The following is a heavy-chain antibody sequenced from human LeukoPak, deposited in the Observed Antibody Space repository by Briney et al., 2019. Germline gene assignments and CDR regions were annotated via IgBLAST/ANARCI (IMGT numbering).Heavy chain of an antibody. D-gene: IGHD3-16*01. J-gene: IGHJ6*04. V-gene: IGHV4-31*03. Sequence: SETMSLTCTVSGGSISSGGYYWSWIRQHPGKGLEWIGYIYYSGSTYYNPSLKSRVTISVDTSKNQFSLKLSSVTAADTAVYYCARAVRFDYYYGMDVWGKGTTVTVSS. CDR2: IYYSGST. CDR1: GGSISSGGYY. CDR3: ARAVRFDYYYGMDV.